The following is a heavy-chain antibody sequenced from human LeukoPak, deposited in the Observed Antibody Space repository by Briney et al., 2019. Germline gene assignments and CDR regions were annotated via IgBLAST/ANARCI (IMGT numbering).Heavy chain of an antibody. CDR2: IKQDGSEK. J-gene: IGHJ4*02. CDR1: GFTFSSYW. V-gene: IGHV3-7*03. Sequence: GGSLRLSCAASGFTFSSYWMSWVRQAPGKGLEWVANIKQDGSEKYYVDSVKGRFTISRDNSKNTLYLQMHSLRAEDTALYYCAKTNTGYCTSTSCPHIDYWGQGTLVTVSS. CDR3: AKTNTGYCTSTSCPHIDY. D-gene: IGHD2-2*03.